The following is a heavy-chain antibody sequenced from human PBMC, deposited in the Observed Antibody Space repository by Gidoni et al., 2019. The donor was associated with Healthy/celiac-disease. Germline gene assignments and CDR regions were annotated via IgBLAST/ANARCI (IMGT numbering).Heavy chain of an antibody. CDR2: ISGSGGST. V-gene: IGHV3-23*01. CDR1: GFTFSSYA. D-gene: IGHD3-3*01. Sequence: EVQLLESGGGLVQPGGSLRLSCAASGFTFSSYAMSWVRQAPGKGLEWVSAISGSGGSTYYADSVKGRFTISRDNSKNTLYLQMNSLRAEDTAVYYCAKDFTSDLEWLFGRYYGMDVWGQGTTVTVSS. CDR3: AKDFTSDLEWLFGRYYGMDV. J-gene: IGHJ6*02.